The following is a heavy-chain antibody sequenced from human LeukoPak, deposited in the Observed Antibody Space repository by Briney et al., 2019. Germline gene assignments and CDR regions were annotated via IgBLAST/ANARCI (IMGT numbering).Heavy chain of an antibody. CDR1: GLTFSGHY. V-gene: IGHV3-72*01. Sequence: GGSLRLSCVASGLTFSGHYWDWVRQAPGKGLEWVGRITNKADNYNTHHGASVKGRFIISRDDSGKSLYLQMNSLKSEDTADYYCARVALGNYGEYDYWGQGTLVTVSS. CDR2: ITNKADNYNT. CDR3: ARVALGNYGEYDY. D-gene: IGHD4/OR15-4a*01. J-gene: IGHJ4*02.